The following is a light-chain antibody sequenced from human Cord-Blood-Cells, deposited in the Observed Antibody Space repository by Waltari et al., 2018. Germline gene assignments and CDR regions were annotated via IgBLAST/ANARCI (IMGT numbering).Light chain of an antibody. J-gene: IGKJ2*01. Sequence: DITITQSPFSLSASVGDRVTITSRASQSISSYLTWYHQKPGKAPKLLIYAASSLQSGVPSRFSGSGSGTDFTLTISSLQPEDFATYYCQQSYSTPYTFGQGTKLEIK. CDR3: QQSYSTPYT. CDR2: AAS. CDR1: QSISSY. V-gene: IGKV1-39*01.